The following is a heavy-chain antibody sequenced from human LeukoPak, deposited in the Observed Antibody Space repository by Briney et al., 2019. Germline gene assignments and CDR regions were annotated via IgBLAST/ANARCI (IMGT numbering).Heavy chain of an antibody. J-gene: IGHJ4*02. Sequence: GGSLRLSCAASGFTFSTYWMSWVRQAPGKGPELVATINQDGSEKYYVDSVKGRFTISRDNAKYSLYLQINGLRAEDSAVFYCARDKQVGATLLDCWGQGTLVTVSS. CDR2: INQDGSEK. CDR1: GFTFSTYW. V-gene: IGHV3-7*01. CDR3: ARDKQVGATLLDC. D-gene: IGHD1-26*01.